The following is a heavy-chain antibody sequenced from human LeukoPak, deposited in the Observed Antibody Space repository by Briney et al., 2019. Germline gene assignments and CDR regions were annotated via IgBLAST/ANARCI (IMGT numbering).Heavy chain of an antibody. Sequence: PSETLSLTCSVSGASISSYYWSWIRQPAGKGLEWIGRIYTSGPIYNPSLESRVTLSVDTSKNQFFLKLTSVTAADTAVYYCARDLITPPYNWFDPWGQGTLVTVSS. CDR3: ARDLITPPYNWFDP. CDR1: GASISSYY. CDR2: IYTSGP. J-gene: IGHJ5*02. D-gene: IGHD5-24*01. V-gene: IGHV4-4*07.